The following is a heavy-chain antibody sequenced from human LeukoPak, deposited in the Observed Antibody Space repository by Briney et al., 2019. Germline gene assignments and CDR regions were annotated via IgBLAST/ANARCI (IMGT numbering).Heavy chain of an antibody. J-gene: IGHJ5*02. CDR2: IYTSGST. CDR1: GGSISSYY. Sequence: SETLSLTCTVSGGSISSYYWSWIRQPAGKGLEWIGRIYTSGSTNYDPSLKSRVTMSVDTSKNQFSLKLSSVTAADTAVYYCARGDYYGSENWFDPWGQGTLVTVSS. V-gene: IGHV4-4*07. D-gene: IGHD3-10*01. CDR3: ARGDYYGSENWFDP.